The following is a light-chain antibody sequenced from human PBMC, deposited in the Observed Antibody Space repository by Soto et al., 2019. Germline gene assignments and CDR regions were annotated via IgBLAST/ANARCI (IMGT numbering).Light chain of an antibody. CDR2: DVS. V-gene: IGLV2-14*01. J-gene: IGLJ1*01. CDR1: SSDVGGYNY. CDR3: CSYTRSSTTGV. Sequence: QSALTQPASVSGSPGQSITISCTGTSSDVGGYNYVSWYQQHPGKAPKLMIYDVSNRPSGVSNRFSGSKSGNTASLTISGLQEADEADYYCCSYTRSSTTGVFGTGTKLTVL.